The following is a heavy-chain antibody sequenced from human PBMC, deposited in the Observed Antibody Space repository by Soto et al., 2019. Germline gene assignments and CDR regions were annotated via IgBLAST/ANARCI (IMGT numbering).Heavy chain of an antibody. Sequence: SETLSLTCTVSGGSISSGTYYWSWIRQHPGKGLEWIGYIYYSVSTYYNPSLKSRFSISADTSKNHFSLKLSSVTAADTAVYYCVRGSISYQFDYWGHGTLVSV. CDR2: IYYSVST. CDR3: VRGSISYQFDY. J-gene: IGHJ4*01. V-gene: IGHV4-31*03. CDR1: GGSISSGTYY. D-gene: IGHD6-6*01.